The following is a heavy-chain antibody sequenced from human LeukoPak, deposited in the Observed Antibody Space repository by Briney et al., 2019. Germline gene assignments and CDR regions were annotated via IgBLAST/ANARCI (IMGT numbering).Heavy chain of an antibody. CDR2: ISSSSNYI. J-gene: IGHJ3*02. D-gene: IGHD5-18*01. V-gene: IGHV3-21*01. CDR1: GFTFSSYT. CDR3: ARGYRGFDI. Sequence: PGGSLRLSCAASGFTFSSYTMNWVRQAPGKGLEWVSSISSSSNYIYYTDSLKGRFTISRDNAKNSLYLQMNSLRAGDTAVYYCARGYRGFDIWGQGTMVTVSS.